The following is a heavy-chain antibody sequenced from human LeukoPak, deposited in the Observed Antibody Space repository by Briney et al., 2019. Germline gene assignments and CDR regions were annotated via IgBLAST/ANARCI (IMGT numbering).Heavy chain of an antibody. J-gene: IGHJ5*02. V-gene: IGHV1-2*02. CDR2: INPNSGGT. CDR1: GGTFSSYA. Sequence: ASVKVSCKASGGTFSSYAISWVRQAPGQGLEWMGWINPNSGGTNYAQKFQGRVTMTRDTSISTAYMELSRLRSDDTAVYYCARNLKLRFLEWLSRNWFDPWGQGTLVTVSS. D-gene: IGHD3-3*01. CDR3: ARNLKLRFLEWLSRNWFDP.